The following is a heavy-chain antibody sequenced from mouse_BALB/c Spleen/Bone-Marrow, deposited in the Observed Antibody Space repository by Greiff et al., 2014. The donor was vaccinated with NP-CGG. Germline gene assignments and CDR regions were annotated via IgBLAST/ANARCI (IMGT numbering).Heavy chain of an antibody. V-gene: IGHV1-14*01. CDR1: GYTFTSYM. J-gene: IGHJ1*01. Sequence: EVQLQQSGPELVKPGASVKTSCKASGYTFTSYMMHWVKQKPGQGLEWVGYVNPYSDGTYYTEDFKGKATLTSDKSSSTVYMERSSLTSEDSAVFYSARSKDWYFDVWGAGTTVTVSS. CDR3: ARSKDWYFDV. CDR2: VNPYSDGT.